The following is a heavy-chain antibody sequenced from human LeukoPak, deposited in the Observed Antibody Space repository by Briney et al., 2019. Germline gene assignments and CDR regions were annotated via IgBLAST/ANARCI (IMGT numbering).Heavy chain of an antibody. J-gene: IGHJ5*02. CDR1: GYTFTGYY. CDR3: ARVMSDITMTVRRWFDP. Sequence: ASVKVSCKASGYTFTGYYMHWVRQAPGQGLEWMGWINPNSGGTNYAQKFQGRVTMTRDTSISTAYMELSRLRSDDTAVYYCARVMSDITMTVRRWFDPWGQRTLVTVSS. CDR2: INPNSGGT. D-gene: IGHD3-22*01. V-gene: IGHV1-2*02.